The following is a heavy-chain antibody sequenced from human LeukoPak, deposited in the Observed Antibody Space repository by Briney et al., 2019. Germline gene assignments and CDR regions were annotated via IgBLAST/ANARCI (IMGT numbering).Heavy chain of an antibody. J-gene: IGHJ6*02. CDR3: ARVPGYSSSWDDIYYYGMDV. V-gene: IGHV3-72*01. CDR2: SRNKANSFTT. CDR1: GFTFSDHY. D-gene: IGHD6-13*01. Sequence: PGGSLRLSCAASGFTFSDHYMDWVRQAPGKGLEWVGRSRNKANSFTTEYAASVKGRFTISRDDSKNSLYLQMSSLRAEDTAVYYCARVPGYSSSWDDIYYYGMDVWGQGTTVTVSS.